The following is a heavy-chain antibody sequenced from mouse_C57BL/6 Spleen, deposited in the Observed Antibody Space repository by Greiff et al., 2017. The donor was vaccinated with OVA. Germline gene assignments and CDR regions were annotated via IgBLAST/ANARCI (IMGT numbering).Heavy chain of an antibody. CDR1: GYTFTSYW. Sequence: VQLQQPGAELVKPGASVKLSCKASGYTFTSYWMQWVKQRPGQGLEWIGEIDPSDSYTNYNQKFKGKATLTVDTSSSTAYMQLSSLTSEDSAVYYCARRPGNCYFDVWGTGTTVTVSS. J-gene: IGHJ1*03. CDR3: ARRPGNCYFDV. D-gene: IGHD1-1*02. V-gene: IGHV1-50*01. CDR2: IDPSDSYT.